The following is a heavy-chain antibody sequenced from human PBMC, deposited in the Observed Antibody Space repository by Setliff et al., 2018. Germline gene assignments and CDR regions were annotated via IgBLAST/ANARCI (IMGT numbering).Heavy chain of an antibody. CDR1: GYTFTNYG. CDR3: ASPFPHGWSGYYGVGWFDP. D-gene: IGHD3-3*01. Sequence: ASVKVSCKASGYTFTNYGISWVRQAPGQGLEWMGIISPSGGSTSYAQKFQGRVTMTRDTSISTAYMELSSLRSEDTAVYYCASPFPHGWSGYYGVGWFDPWGQGTLVTVSS. V-gene: IGHV1-46*01. J-gene: IGHJ5*02. CDR2: ISPSGGST.